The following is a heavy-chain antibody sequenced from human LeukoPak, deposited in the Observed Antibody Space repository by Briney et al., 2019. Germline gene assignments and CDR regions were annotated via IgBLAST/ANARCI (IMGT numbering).Heavy chain of an antibody. Sequence: GGSLRLSCAASGFTFSSYGIHWVRQAPGKGLEWVAVISYDGSNKFYEDSVKGRFTISRDNSKNTLYLQMSSLRAEDTAVYYCAKAGYSSGWRNFDYWGQGTLVTVSS. V-gene: IGHV3-30*18. J-gene: IGHJ4*02. CDR2: ISYDGSNK. D-gene: IGHD6-19*01. CDR3: AKAGYSSGWRNFDY. CDR1: GFTFSSYG.